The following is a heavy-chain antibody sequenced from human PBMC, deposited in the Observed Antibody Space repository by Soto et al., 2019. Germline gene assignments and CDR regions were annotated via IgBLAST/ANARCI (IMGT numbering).Heavy chain of an antibody. CDR2: ISAYNGNT. CDR1: GYTFTSYG. D-gene: IGHD5-12*01. V-gene: IGHV1-18*01. J-gene: IGHJ6*03. CDR3: ASFSWIGPGPLYYYMDV. Sequence: ASVKVSCKASGYTFTSYGISWVRQAPGQGLEWMGWISAYNGNTNYAQMLQGRVTMTTDTSTNTAYMELRSLRSDDTAMYYCASFSWIGPGPLYYYMDVWGKGTTVTVSS.